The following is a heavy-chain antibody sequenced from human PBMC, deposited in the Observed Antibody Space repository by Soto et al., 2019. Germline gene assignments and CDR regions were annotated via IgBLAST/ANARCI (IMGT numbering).Heavy chain of an antibody. Sequence: EVQLVESGGGLVQPGRSLRLSCAASGFTFDDYAMHWVRQAPGKGLEWVSGISWNSGSIGYADSVKGRFTISRDNAKNSLYLQMNSLRAEDTALYYCAKDSGYVYFDIWGQGTMVTVSS. J-gene: IGHJ3*02. CDR2: ISWNSGSI. CDR1: GFTFDDYA. V-gene: IGHV3-9*01. CDR3: AKDSGYVYFDI. D-gene: IGHD5-12*01.